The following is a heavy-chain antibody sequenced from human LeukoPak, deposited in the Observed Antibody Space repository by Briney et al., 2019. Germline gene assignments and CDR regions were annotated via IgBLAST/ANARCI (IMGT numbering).Heavy chain of an antibody. D-gene: IGHD5-18*01. Sequence: GGSLRLSCAASGFTFSNYGMHWVRQAPGKGLEWVAFIRYDGRNKYYSDSVKGRFTISRDNSKNTLYLQMNSLRAEDTAVYYCARDPPREQLWGGLDYWGQGTLVTVSS. CDR2: IRYDGRNK. J-gene: IGHJ4*02. CDR3: ARDPPREQLWGGLDY. V-gene: IGHV3-30*02. CDR1: GFTFSNYG.